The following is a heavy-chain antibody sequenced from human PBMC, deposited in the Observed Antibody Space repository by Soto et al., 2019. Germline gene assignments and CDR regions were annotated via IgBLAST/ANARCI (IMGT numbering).Heavy chain of an antibody. D-gene: IGHD3-16*01. CDR2: INKDGRRT. CDR1: GFTFSNYW. CDR3: GRDLGGVGSY. J-gene: IGHJ4*02. Sequence: EVQLVESGGGLVQPGGSLRLSCAASGFTFSNYWFHWVRQAPGKGLVWVSRINKDGRRTDYADSVKGRFTIFRDNARNTLYLQINSLRAEDTAVYYCGRDLGGVGSYWGQGTLVTVSS. V-gene: IGHV3-74*01.